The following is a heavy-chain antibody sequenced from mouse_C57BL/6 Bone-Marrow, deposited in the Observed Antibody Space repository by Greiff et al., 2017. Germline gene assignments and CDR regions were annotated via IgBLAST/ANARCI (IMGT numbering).Heavy chain of an antibody. CDR3: ARLYDGYLSYAMDY. CDR1: GFTFSSYT. CDR2: ISGGGGNT. V-gene: IGHV5-9*01. Sequence: DVQLVESGGGLVKPGGSLKLSCAASGFTFSSYTMSWVRQTPEKRLEWVATISGGGGNTYYPDSVKGRFTISRDNAKNTLYLQMSSLRSEDTALYYCARLYDGYLSYAMDYWGQGTSVTVSS. D-gene: IGHD2-3*01. J-gene: IGHJ4*01.